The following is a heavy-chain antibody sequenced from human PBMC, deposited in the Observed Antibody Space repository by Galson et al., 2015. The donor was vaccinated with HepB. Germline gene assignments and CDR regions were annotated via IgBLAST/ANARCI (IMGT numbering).Heavy chain of an antibody. V-gene: IGHV3-11*01. J-gene: IGHJ6*03. CDR2: ISSSGTTI. Sequence: SLRLSCAASGFTFSDSYMSWIRQAPGKGLEWVSYISSSGTTIDYADSVKGRFTISRDNAKKFLYLQMSSLGADDTAVYYCARSHSGIYGRGYMDVWGKGTTVTVSS. D-gene: IGHD6-19*01. CDR1: GFTFSDSY. CDR3: ARSHSGIYGRGYMDV.